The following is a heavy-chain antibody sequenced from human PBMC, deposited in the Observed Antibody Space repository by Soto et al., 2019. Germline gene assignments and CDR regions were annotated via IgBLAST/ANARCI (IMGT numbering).Heavy chain of an antibody. CDR2: INPNSGGT. J-gene: IGHJ6*02. V-gene: IGHV1-2*04. CDR3: ARVGHPYWAWGVDYYYGMDV. D-gene: IGHD2-8*02. Sequence: GASVKVSCKASGYTFSSYGISWVRQAPGQRHGWMGWINPNSGGTNYAQKFQGWVTMTRDTSISTAYLELSRLRSDDTAVYYCARVGHPYWAWGVDYYYGMDVWGQGTTVTVSS. CDR1: GYTFSSYG.